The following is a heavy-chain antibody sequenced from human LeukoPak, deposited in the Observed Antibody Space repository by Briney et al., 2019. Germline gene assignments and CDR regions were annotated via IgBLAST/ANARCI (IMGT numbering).Heavy chain of an antibody. Sequence: ASVKVSCKASGYTFTSYGISWVRQAPGQGLEWMGWISAYNGNTNYAQKLQGRVTMTTDTSTSTAYMELRSLRSDDTAVYYCARVPWGIVAAGTPYYAYYFDYWGQGTLVTVSS. CDR2: ISAYNGNT. J-gene: IGHJ4*02. V-gene: IGHV1-18*01. CDR3: ARVPWGIVAAGTPYYAYYFDY. CDR1: GYTFTSYG. D-gene: IGHD6-13*01.